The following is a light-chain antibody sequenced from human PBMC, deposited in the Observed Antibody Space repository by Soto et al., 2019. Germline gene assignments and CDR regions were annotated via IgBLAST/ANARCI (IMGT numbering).Light chain of an antibody. CDR1: SSNIGAGYD. V-gene: IGLV1-40*01. J-gene: IGLJ2*01. CDR2: GNS. CDR3: QSYDSSLSGSV. Sequence: QSVLTQPHSVSGAPGHRVTLSCTGSSSNIGAGYDVHWYQQLPGTAPKLLIYGNSNRPSGVPDRFSGSKSGTSASLAITGLQAEDEADYYCQSYDSSLSGSVFGGGTKLTVL.